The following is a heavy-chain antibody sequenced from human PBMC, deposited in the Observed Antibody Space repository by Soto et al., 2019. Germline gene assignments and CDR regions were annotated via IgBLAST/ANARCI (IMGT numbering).Heavy chain of an antibody. D-gene: IGHD3-16*01. CDR2: ISDGDGAT. J-gene: IGHJ4*02. CDR3: AKGRTFFDF. V-gene: IGHV3-23*01. Sequence: EVHLLESGGGLVQPGGSLRLSFAASGFAFSDYAMTWVRQAPGKGLEWVSDISDGDGATHYADSVKGRFTISRDDSKNTLYLQMDSLRAEDAAVYDCAKGRTFFDFWGQGTLVTVSS. CDR1: GFAFSDYA.